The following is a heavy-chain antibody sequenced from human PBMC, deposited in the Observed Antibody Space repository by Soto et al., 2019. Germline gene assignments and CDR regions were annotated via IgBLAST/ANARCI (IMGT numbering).Heavy chain of an antibody. D-gene: IGHD3-3*01. CDR2: IYHSGST. CDR3: ARCRFLELFDAFDI. Sequence: PSETLSLTCAVSGGSISSSNWWSRVRQPPGKGLEWIGEIYHSGSTNYNPSLKSRVTISVDKSKNQFSLRLSSVTAADTAVYYCARCRFLELFDAFDIWGQGTMGTVS. V-gene: IGHV4-4*02. J-gene: IGHJ3*02. CDR1: GGSISSSNW.